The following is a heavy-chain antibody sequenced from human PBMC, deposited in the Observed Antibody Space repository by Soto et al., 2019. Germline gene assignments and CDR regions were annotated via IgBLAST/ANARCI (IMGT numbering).Heavy chain of an antibody. CDR3: ARDVGSGLYYYYGLDV. CDR2: IWYDGSNK. D-gene: IGHD3-10*01. Sequence: QVQLVESGGGVVQPGRYLRLSCAASGCTFSNHAMHWVRQAPGKGLEWVAVIWYDGSNKYYADSVKGRFTISRDNSKNTLYLQMNSLRAEDTAVYYCARDVGSGLYYYYGLDVWGQGTTVTVSS. V-gene: IGHV3-33*01. CDR1: GCTFSNHA. J-gene: IGHJ6*02.